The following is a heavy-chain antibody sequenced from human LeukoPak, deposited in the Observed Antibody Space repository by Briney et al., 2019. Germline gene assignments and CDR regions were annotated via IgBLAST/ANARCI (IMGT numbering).Heavy chain of an antibody. J-gene: IGHJ4*02. CDR2: ISWNSGSI. V-gene: IGHV3-9*01. CDR1: GFTFDDYA. Sequence: PGRSLRLSCAASGFTFDDYAMHWVRQAPGKGLEWVSGISWNSGSIGYADSVKGRFTISRDNAKNSLYLQMNSLRAEDTALYYCAKDSQLAGRFDYWGQGTLVTVSS. CDR3: AKDSQLAGRFDY. D-gene: IGHD6-6*01.